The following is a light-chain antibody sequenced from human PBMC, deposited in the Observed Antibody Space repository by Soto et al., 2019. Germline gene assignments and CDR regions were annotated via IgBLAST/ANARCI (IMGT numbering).Light chain of an antibody. CDR2: DVT. Sequence: QSALTQPVSVSGSPGQSITISCTGTSSDVGAYNYVSWYQQHPGTAPKLIIYDVTIRPSGVSDRFSGSKSGNTASLSISGLQAEDEADYYCSSYTTSTTLIVFGTGTKV. J-gene: IGLJ1*01. V-gene: IGLV2-14*01. CDR3: SSYTTSTTLIV. CDR1: SSDVGAYNY.